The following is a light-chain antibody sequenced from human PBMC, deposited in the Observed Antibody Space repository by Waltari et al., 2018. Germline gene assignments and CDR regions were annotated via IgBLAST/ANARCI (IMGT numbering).Light chain of an antibody. J-gene: IGKJ4*01. CDR3: MQGTQNLT. V-gene: IGKV2-28*01. CDR1: QSLLHSNGNTY. CDR2: LGS. Sequence: EIVMTQSPLSLSVTPGEPASISCRSSQSLLHSNGNTYLDWFLQKPGQAPQLLIYLGSNRASGVPYRFSASGSGTDFTLKISRVEAEDVGVYYCMQGTQNLTFGGGIRVEMK.